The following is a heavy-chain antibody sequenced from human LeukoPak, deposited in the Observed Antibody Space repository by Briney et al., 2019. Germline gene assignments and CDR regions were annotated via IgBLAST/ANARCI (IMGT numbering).Heavy chain of an antibody. CDR2: ISAYNGNT. CDR1: GYTFTSYG. J-gene: IGHJ6*04. V-gene: IGHV1-18*04. Sequence: ASVKVSCEASGYTFTSYGISWVRQAPGQGLEWMGWISAYNGNTNYAQKLQGRVTMTTDTSTSTAYMELRSLRSDDTAVYYCARACGGGSCYSNYYGMDVWGKGTTVTVSS. D-gene: IGHD2-15*01. CDR3: ARACGGGSCYSNYYGMDV.